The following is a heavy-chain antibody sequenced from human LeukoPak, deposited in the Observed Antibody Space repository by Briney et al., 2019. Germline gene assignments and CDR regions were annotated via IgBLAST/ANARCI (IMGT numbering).Heavy chain of an antibody. V-gene: IGHV4-61*01. CDR2: IYYSGST. Sequence: SETLSLTCTVSGYSISSGYYWGWIRQPPGKGLEWIGYIYYSGSTNYNPSLKSRVTISVDTSKNQFSLKLSSVTAADTAVYYCARAIGYCSSTSCYGNWFDPWGQGTLVTVSS. CDR3: ARAIGYCSSTSCYGNWFDP. D-gene: IGHD2-2*01. J-gene: IGHJ5*02. CDR1: GYSISSGYY.